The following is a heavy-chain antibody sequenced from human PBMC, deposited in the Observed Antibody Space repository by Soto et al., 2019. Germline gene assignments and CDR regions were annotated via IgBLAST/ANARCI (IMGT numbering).Heavy chain of an antibody. J-gene: IGHJ6*03. Sequence: PGGSLRLSCAASGFTFSDYYMSWIRQAPGKGLEWVSYISSSGSTIYYADSVKGRFTISRDNAKNSLYLQMNSLRAEDTAVYYCARDSVAARPYYYYYYMDVWGKGTTVTVSS. D-gene: IGHD6-6*01. CDR3: ARDSVAARPYYYYYYMDV. CDR2: ISSSGSTI. CDR1: GFTFSDYY. V-gene: IGHV3-11*01.